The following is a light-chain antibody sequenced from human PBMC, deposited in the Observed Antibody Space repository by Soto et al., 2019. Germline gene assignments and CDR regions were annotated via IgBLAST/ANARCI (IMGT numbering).Light chain of an antibody. Sequence: IQLTQSPSSLSASVGDRFTITCRSSQGITSYLAWYQQRPGKAPGLLIYSASTLQSGVPSRFSGSGYGTDFSLTISNLQPEDFATYYCQQLYSHPLTFGGGTRWIS. CDR1: QGITSY. V-gene: IGKV1-9*01. CDR2: SAS. CDR3: QQLYSHPLT. J-gene: IGKJ4*01.